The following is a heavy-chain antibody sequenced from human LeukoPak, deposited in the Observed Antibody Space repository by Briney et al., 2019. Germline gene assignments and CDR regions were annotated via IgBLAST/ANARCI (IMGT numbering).Heavy chain of an antibody. CDR1: GFTFDDYA. Sequence: GGSLRLSCAASGFTFDDYAMHWVRQAPGKGLEWVSGISWNSGSIGYADSVKGRFTISRDNAKNSLYLQMNSLRAEDTAVYYCAGDITIFGVVIPKGYWGQGTLVTVSS. CDR3: AGDITIFGVVIPKGY. CDR2: ISWNSGSI. J-gene: IGHJ4*02. V-gene: IGHV3-9*01. D-gene: IGHD3-3*01.